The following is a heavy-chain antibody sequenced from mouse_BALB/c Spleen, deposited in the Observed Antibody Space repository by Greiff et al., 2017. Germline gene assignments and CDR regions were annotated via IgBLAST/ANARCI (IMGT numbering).Heavy chain of an antibody. V-gene: IGHV14-1*02. CDR2: IDPENGNT. D-gene: IGHD2-1*01. J-gene: IGHJ3*01. Sequence: VQLQQSGAELVRPGALVKLSCKASGFNIKDYYMHWVKQRPEQGLEWIGWIDPENGNTIYDPKFQGKASITADTSSNTAYLQLSSLTSEDTAVYYCARRGGNWVAYWGQGTLVTVSA. CDR3: ARRGGNWVAY. CDR1: GFNIKDYY.